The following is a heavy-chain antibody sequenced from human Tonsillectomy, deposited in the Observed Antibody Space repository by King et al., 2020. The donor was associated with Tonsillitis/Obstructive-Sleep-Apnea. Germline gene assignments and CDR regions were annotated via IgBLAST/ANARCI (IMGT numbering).Heavy chain of an antibody. D-gene: IGHD2-8*01. CDR1: GGPFRGYY. Sequence: VQLQQWGAGLLKPSETLSLTCALYGGPFRGYYWSWIRQPPGKGLEGIGEINHIGNTDYNPSLKSRVTISVDTSKNQFSLKLTSVTAADTAVYFCGTNNGDFYYYMDVWGKGTTVTVSS. J-gene: IGHJ6*03. V-gene: IGHV4-34*01. CDR3: GTNNGDFYYYMDV. CDR2: INHIGNT.